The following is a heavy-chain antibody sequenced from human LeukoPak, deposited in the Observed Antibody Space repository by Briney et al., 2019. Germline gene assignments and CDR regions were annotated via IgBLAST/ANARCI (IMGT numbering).Heavy chain of an antibody. CDR2: TFYWSKWYN. CDR1: GDSVSRHDLT. D-gene: IGHD1-1*01. CDR3: VRSYDWVFDY. Sequence: SQTLSLTCAISGDSVSRHDLTWDWVRQSPSRGLEWLGRTFYWSKWYNDYAVSVKSRITVSPDTSKNQFSLHLNSVTPEDTAVYYCVRSYDWVFDYWGQGTRVTVSS. V-gene: IGHV6-1*01. J-gene: IGHJ4*02.